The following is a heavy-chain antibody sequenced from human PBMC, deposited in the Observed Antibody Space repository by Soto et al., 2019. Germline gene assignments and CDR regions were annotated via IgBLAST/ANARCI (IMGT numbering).Heavy chain of an antibody. CDR2: INAGNGNT. Sequence: ASVKVSCMASGYTFTSYAMHWVRQAPGQRLEWMGWINAGNGNTKYSQKFQGRVTITRDTSASTAYMELSSLRSEDTAVYYCASSSGSYWQLDYWGQGTLVTVSS. CDR3: ASSSGSYWQLDY. D-gene: IGHD1-26*01. CDR1: GYTFTSYA. V-gene: IGHV1-3*01. J-gene: IGHJ4*02.